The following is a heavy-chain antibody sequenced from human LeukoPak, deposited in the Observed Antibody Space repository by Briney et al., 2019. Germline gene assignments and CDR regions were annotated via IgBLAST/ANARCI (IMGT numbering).Heavy chain of an antibody. J-gene: IGHJ4*02. Sequence: PGGSLRLSCAASGFTFGTYCMHWVRQAPGKGPMWVSRICPDGTVTNYADSVKARFIIPRDNARNTVYLQMNSLRVEDTAVYYCVRDFRSADYWGQGTLVTVSS. CDR1: GFTFGTYC. V-gene: IGHV3-74*01. CDR2: ICPDGTVT. CDR3: VRDFRSADY.